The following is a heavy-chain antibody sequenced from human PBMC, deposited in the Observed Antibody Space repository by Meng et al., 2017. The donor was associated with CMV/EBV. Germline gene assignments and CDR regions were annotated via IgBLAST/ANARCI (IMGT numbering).Heavy chain of an antibody. CDR2: ISSNGANT. Sequence: GESLKISCLAAGFTFSHDAMHWVRQIPGKGLEYVSGISSNGANTYYADSVKGRFTISRDNFRNTLYLQMGSLSAEDTAQYYCAKGHIDVVAYPGDSWGQGTLVTVSS. CDR3: AKGHIDVVAYPGDS. D-gene: IGHD2-15*01. CDR1: GFTFSHDA. J-gene: IGHJ5*01. V-gene: IGHV3-64*02.